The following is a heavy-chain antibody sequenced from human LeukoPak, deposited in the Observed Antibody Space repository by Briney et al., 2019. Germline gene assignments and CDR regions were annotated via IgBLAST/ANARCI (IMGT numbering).Heavy chain of an antibody. Sequence: ASETLSLTCAVSAVSISSYYWSWIRQPPGKGLELIGYIYYSGSTNYNPSLKSRVTISKDTSKNQLSLKLSSVTAADTAVYYCARFSVAAAGTGWFDPWGQGTLVTVSA. D-gene: IGHD6-13*01. CDR1: AVSISSYY. CDR2: IYYSGST. J-gene: IGHJ5*02. V-gene: IGHV4-59*01. CDR3: ARFSVAAAGTGWFDP.